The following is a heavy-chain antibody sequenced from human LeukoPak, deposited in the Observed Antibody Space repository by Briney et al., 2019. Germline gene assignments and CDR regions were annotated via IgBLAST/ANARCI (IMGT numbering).Heavy chain of an antibody. CDR2: ISSSSSYI. V-gene: IGHV3-21*01. Sequence: GGSLRLSCAASGFTFSSYSTNWVRQAPGNGLEWVSSISSSSSYIYYADSVKGRFTISRDNAKNSLYLQMNSLRAEDTAVYYCARDSGSYSDYWGQGTLVTVSS. J-gene: IGHJ4*02. D-gene: IGHD1-26*01. CDR1: GFTFSSYS. CDR3: ARDSGSYSDY.